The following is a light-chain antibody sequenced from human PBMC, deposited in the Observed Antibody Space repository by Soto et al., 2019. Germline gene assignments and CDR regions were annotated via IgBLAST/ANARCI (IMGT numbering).Light chain of an antibody. V-gene: IGKV3-11*01. CDR1: QSVTNS. CDR2: DAS. Sequence: EIVLTQSPATLSLSPGERATLSCRASQSVTNSLAWYQQKPGQAPRLLVYDASNRATGIPTRFSGSGSGTDFTLTISNLEPEDFAVYYCQQYGSPFGPGTKVDIK. CDR3: QQYGSP. J-gene: IGKJ3*01.